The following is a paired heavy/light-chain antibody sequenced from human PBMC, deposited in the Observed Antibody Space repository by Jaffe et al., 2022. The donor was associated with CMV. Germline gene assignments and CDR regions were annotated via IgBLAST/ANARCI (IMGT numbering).Light chain of an antibody. CDR3: QQYGSSPYT. CDR1: QSISSSY. V-gene: IGKV3-20*01. J-gene: IGKJ2*01. CDR2: GAS. Sequence: EIVLTQSPGTLSLSPGERATLSCRASQSISSSYLAWYQQKPGQAPRLLIYGASSRATGIPDRFSGSGSGTDFTLTISRLEPEDFAVYYCQQYGSSPYTFGQGTKLEIK.
Heavy chain of an antibody. Sequence: EVQLLESGGGLVQPGGSLRLSCAASGFTFSTYAMSWVRQAPGKGLEWVAAISGGGGSTFYADSVKGRLTISRDNSKNTLYLQMDSLRVEDTAVYYCAKTIAFRTYSSSSSEYFHSWGQGTLVTVSS. J-gene: IGHJ1*01. CDR1: GFTFSTYA. CDR3: AKTIAFRTYSSSSSEYFHS. D-gene: IGHD6-6*01. V-gene: IGHV3-23*01. CDR2: ISGGGGST.